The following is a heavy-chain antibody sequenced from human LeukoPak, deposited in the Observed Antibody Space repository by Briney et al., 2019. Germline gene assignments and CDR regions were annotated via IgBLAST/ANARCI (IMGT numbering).Heavy chain of an antibody. V-gene: IGHV3-66*01. Sequence: GGSLGLSCAASGFAVSSNYMSWVRQAPGKGLEWVAVIYSGGSTNYADSVEGRFTISRDNSKNTLYLLMNSLRAEDTAVYYCAIRKSGNAIDYWGQGTLVTVSS. CDR3: AIRKSGNAIDY. CDR1: GFAVSSNY. D-gene: IGHD5-12*01. CDR2: IYSGGST. J-gene: IGHJ4*02.